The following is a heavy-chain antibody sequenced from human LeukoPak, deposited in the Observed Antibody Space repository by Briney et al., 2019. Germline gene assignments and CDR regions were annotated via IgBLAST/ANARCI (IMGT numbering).Heavy chain of an antibody. V-gene: IGHV1-2*02. Sequence: ASVKVSCKASAYTFTDYYIQWVRQAPGQGLEWMGWINPNSGSSNYAQKFQGRVTMTRDRYISTAYMELKSLRSDDTAVYYCARGSYWYDAWGQGTLVTVSS. CDR2: INPNSGSS. CDR1: AYTFTDYY. CDR3: ARGSYWYDA. D-gene: IGHD6-13*01. J-gene: IGHJ5*02.